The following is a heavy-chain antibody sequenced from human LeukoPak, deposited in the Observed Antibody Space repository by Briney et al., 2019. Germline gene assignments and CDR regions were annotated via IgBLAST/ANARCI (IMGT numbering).Heavy chain of an antibody. Sequence: SETLSLTCSVSGGSISSSNYYWGWIRQSSGKGLEWIGNIYYSGTTFYNPSLKSRVTISVVTSKNQFSLKLTSVTAADTAVYYCARQLGAFDIWGQGKMVTVSS. CDR1: GGSISSSNYY. J-gene: IGHJ3*02. CDR2: IYYSGTT. V-gene: IGHV4-39*01. CDR3: ARQLGAFDI. D-gene: IGHD3-16*01.